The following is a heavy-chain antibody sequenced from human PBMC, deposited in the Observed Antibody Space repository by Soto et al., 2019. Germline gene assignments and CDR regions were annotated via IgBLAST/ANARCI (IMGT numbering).Heavy chain of an antibody. D-gene: IGHD3-3*01. CDR1: GGSFSGYY. CDR3: ASHDFWSGYPNWFDP. J-gene: IGHJ5*02. Sequence: SETLSLTCAVYGGSFSGYYWSWIRQPPGKGLEWIGEINHSGSTNYNPSLKSRVTISVDTSKNQFSLKLSSVTAADTAVYYCASHDFWSGYPNWFDPWGQGTLVTVSS. CDR2: INHSGST. V-gene: IGHV4-34*01.